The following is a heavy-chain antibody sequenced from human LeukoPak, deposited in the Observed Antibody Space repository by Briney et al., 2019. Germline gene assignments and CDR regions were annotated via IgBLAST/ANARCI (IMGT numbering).Heavy chain of an antibody. CDR3: AKDPGGWSLDS. V-gene: IGHV3-33*06. CDR1: GFTFTNHG. Sequence: GGSLRLSCVASGFTFTNHGLHWVRQAPGKGLEWVAVIWYAGTKEYYADSVKGRFTISRDNSKNTIYLQMNSLRVEDTAVYYCAKDPGGWSLDSWGQGTLVTVAS. D-gene: IGHD6-19*01. J-gene: IGHJ4*02. CDR2: IWYAGTKE.